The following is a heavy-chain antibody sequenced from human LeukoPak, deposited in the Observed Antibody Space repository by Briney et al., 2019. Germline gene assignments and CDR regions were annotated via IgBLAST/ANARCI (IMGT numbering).Heavy chain of an antibody. J-gene: IGHJ6*04. CDR3: ARDYCSSTSCYGDYYYGMDV. CDR1: GFTFGSYA. D-gene: IGHD2-2*01. V-gene: IGHV3-30*04. CDR2: ISYDGSNK. Sequence: GGSLRLSCAASGFTFGSYAMHWVRQAPGKGLEGVAVISYDGSNKYYADSVKGRFTISRDNSKNTLYLQMNSLRAEDTAVYYCARDYCSSTSCYGDYYYGMDVWGKGTTVTVSS.